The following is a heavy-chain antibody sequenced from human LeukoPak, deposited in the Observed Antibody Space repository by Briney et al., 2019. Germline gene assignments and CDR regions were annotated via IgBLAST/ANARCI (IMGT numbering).Heavy chain of an antibody. CDR3: AKGSKAVIFTRDHYMDV. CDR2: ISSSSSYI. CDR1: GFTFSSYS. Sequence: PGGPLRLSCAASGFTFSSYSMNWGRQAPGKGLELVSSISSSSSYIYYADSVKGRFTISRDNAKNSLYLQMNSLRAEDTAVYYCAKGSKAVIFTRDHYMDVWGKGSTVTISS. V-gene: IGHV3-21*01. D-gene: IGHD3/OR15-3a*01. J-gene: IGHJ6*03.